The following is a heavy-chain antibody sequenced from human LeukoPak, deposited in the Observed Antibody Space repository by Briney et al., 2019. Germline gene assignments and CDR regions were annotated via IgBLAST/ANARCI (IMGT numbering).Heavy chain of an antibody. CDR1: GGSFSGYY. CDR3: ATSGTPSYYYYYGMHV. Sequence: SETLSLTCAVYGGSFSGYYWSWIRQPPGKGLEWIGEINHSGSTNYNPSLKSRVTISVDTFKNQFSLKLSSVTAADTAMYYCATSGTPSYYYYYGMHVWGQGTTVTVSS. CDR2: INHSGST. V-gene: IGHV4-34*01. J-gene: IGHJ6*02.